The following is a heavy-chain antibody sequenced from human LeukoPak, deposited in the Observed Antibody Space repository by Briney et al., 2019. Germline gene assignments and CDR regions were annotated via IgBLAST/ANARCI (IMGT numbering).Heavy chain of an antibody. Sequence: ASVKVSCKASGYTFTSYAMNWVRQAPGQGLEWMGIINPSGGSTSYAQKFQGRVTMTRDMSTSTVYMELSSLRSEDTAVYYCARSPYSGYDVKAYYFDYWGQGTLVTVSS. CDR2: INPSGGST. CDR3: ARSPYSGYDVKAYYFDY. V-gene: IGHV1-46*01. CDR1: GYTFTSYA. D-gene: IGHD5-12*01. J-gene: IGHJ4*02.